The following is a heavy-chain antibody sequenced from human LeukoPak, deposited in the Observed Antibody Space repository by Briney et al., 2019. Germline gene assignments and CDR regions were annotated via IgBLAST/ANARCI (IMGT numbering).Heavy chain of an antibody. CDR2: FDPEDGET. Sequence: ASVKVSCKVSGYTLTELSMHWVRQAPGKGLEWMGGFDPEDGETIYAQKFQGRVTMTEDTSTDTAYMELSSLRSEDTAVYSCATLRGYDSSGYYPGDFQHWGQGTLVTVSS. CDR1: GYTLTELS. J-gene: IGHJ1*01. V-gene: IGHV1-24*01. CDR3: ATLRGYDSSGYYPGDFQH. D-gene: IGHD3-22*01.